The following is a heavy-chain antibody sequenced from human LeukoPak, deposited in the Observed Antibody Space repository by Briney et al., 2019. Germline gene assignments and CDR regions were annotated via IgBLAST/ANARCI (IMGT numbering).Heavy chain of an antibody. D-gene: IGHD4-17*01. CDR3: AKEVSRVTTFYFDY. J-gene: IGHJ4*02. CDR2: ISGSGAGT. CDR1: GFTFSSYA. V-gene: IGHV3-23*01. Sequence: GGSLRLSCAASGFTFSSYAMNWFRQAPGKGLEWVSAISGSGAGTYYADSVKGRFTISRDNSKNTLYLQMNSLRAEDTAVYYCAKEVSRVTTFYFDYWGQGTLVTVSS.